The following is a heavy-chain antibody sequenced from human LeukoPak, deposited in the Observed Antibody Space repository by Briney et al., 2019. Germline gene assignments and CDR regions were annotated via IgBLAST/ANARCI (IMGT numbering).Heavy chain of an antibody. CDR1: GYSLTELS. V-gene: IGHV1-24*01. Sequence: GASVKVSCKVSGYSLTELSVHWVRQAPGKGPEWMGGFDPEDGETIYAQKFQGRLTMTEDTSTNTAYMELSSLRSEDTAVYCCARAGVVAATPYIADAFDIWGQGTMVTVSS. D-gene: IGHD2-15*01. CDR3: ARAGVVAATPYIADAFDI. CDR2: FDPEDGET. J-gene: IGHJ3*02.